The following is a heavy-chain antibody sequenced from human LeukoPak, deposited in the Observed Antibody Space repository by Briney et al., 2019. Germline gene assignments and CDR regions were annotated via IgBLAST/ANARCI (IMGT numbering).Heavy chain of an antibody. V-gene: IGHV3-21*01. CDR1: GFTFSSYS. Sequence: KPGGSLRLSCAVSGFTFSSYSMNWVRQAPGKGLEWVSSITGSSTYIYYADSVKGRFTISRDNAKNSLYLQMNNLGAEDTAVYYCARDLTVTSTCWFDLWGQGTLATVSS. CDR3: ARDLTVTSTCWFDL. D-gene: IGHD4-11*01. J-gene: IGHJ5*02. CDR2: ITGSSTYI.